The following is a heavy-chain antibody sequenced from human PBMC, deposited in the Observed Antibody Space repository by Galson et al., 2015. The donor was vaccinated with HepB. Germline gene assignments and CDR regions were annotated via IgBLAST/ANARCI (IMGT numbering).Heavy chain of an antibody. V-gene: IGHV1-8*01. J-gene: IGHJ3*02. CDR2: MNPNSGNT. Sequence: SVKVSCKASGYTFTSYDINWVRQATGQGLEWMGWMNPNSGNTGYAQKFQGRVTMTRNTSISTAYMELSSLRSEDTAVYYCARADSSGWYWRASVGAFDIWGQGTMVTVSS. D-gene: IGHD6-19*01. CDR1: GYTFTSYD. CDR3: ARADSSGWYWRASVGAFDI.